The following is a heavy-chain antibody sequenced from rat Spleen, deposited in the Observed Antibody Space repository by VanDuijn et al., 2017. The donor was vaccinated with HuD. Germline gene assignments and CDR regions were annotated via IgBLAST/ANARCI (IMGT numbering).Heavy chain of an antibody. D-gene: IGHD1-6*01. V-gene: IGHV5-17*01. J-gene: IGHJ2*01. CDR3: ARGGFFRH. CDR2: ISYDGSST. Sequence: EVQLVESGGGLVQPGRSLKFSCAASGFSFGDYAMAWVRQAPKKGLEWVATISYDGSSTYYPDSVKGRFTISRDTAQNTLYLQMNSLRSEDTATYYCARGGFFRHWGQGVMVTVSS. CDR1: GFSFGDYA.